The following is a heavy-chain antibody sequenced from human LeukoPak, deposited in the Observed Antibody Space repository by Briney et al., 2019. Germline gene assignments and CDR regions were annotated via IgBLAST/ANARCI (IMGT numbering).Heavy chain of an antibody. CDR3: ARDPPFLGHQLLWFGAPDAFDI. J-gene: IGHJ3*02. V-gene: IGHV1-18*01. Sequence: ASVKVSCKASGYTFTSYGISWVRQAPGQGLEWMGWISAYNGNTNYAQKLQGRVTMTTDTSTSTAYMELRRLRSDDTAVYYCARDPPFLGHQLLWFGAPDAFDIWGQGTMVTVSS. D-gene: IGHD3-10*01. CDR2: ISAYNGNT. CDR1: GYTFTSYG.